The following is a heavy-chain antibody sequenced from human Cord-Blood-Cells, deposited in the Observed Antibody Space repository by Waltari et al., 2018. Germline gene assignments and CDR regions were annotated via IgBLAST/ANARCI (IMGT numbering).Heavy chain of an antibody. CDR2: IRSKANSYAT. V-gene: IGHV3-73*01. CDR3: TTRPPSVVGATDY. D-gene: IGHD1-26*01. CDR1: GFTFSGSA. Sequence: EVQLVESGGGLVQPGGSLKLSGAASGFTFSGSAMHWVRQASGKGLEWVGRIRSKANSYATAYAASVKGRFTISRDDSKNTAYLQMNSLKTEDTAVYYCTTRPPSVVGATDYWGQGTLVTVSS. J-gene: IGHJ4*02.